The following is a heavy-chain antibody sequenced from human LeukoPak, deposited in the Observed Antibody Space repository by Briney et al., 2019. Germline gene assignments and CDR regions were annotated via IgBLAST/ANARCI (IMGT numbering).Heavy chain of an antibody. J-gene: IGHJ5*02. V-gene: IGHV1-2*02. CDR3: ARGSNGDYVHWFDP. Sequence: ASVKVSCKASGYTFTGYYMHWVRQAPGQGLEWMGWINPNSGGTNYAQKLQGRVTMTTDTSTSTAYMELRSLRSDDTAVYYCARGSNGDYVHWFDPWGQGTLVTVSS. CDR2: INPNSGGT. CDR1: GYTFTGYY. D-gene: IGHD4-17*01.